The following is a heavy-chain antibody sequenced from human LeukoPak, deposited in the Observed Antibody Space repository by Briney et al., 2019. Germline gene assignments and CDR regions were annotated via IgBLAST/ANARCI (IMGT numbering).Heavy chain of an antibody. CDR2: ISYDGSNK. CDR3: ARDRMAVAGHFDY. V-gene: IGHV3-30*04. CDR1: GFTFSSYA. J-gene: IGHJ4*02. D-gene: IGHD6-19*01. Sequence: GGPLRLSCAASGFTFSSYAMHWVRQAPGKGLEWVAVISYDGSNKYYADSVKGRFTISRDNAKNSLYLQMNSLRAEDTAVYYCARDRMAVAGHFDYWGQGTLVTVSS.